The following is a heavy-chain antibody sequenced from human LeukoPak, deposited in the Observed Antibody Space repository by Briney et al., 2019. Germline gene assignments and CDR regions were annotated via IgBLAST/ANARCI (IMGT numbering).Heavy chain of an antibody. CDR3: ARGRRKYSGYDFGY. V-gene: IGHV1-8*01. Sequence: ASVKVPCKASGYTFTSYDINWVRQATGQGLEWMGWMNPNSGNTGYAQKFQGRVTMTRNTSISTAYMELSSLRSEDTAVYYCARGRRKYSGYDFGYWGQGTLVTVSS. CDR2: MNPNSGNT. CDR1: GYTFTSYD. D-gene: IGHD5-12*01. J-gene: IGHJ4*02.